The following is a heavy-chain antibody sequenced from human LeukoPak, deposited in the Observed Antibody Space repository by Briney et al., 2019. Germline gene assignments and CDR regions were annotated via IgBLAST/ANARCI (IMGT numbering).Heavy chain of an antibody. V-gene: IGHV3-15*01. Sequence: GGSLRLSCAASGFTFSVAWMNWVRQAPGKGLEWVGRIKSNTDGGATDYAAPVKDRFTISRNDSEKTLYLQMKSLKTEDTAVYYCITEPPGVVFWGQGTLVTVSS. J-gene: IGHJ4*02. CDR2: IKSNTDGGAT. D-gene: IGHD7-27*01. CDR3: ITEPPGVVF. CDR1: GFTFSVAW.